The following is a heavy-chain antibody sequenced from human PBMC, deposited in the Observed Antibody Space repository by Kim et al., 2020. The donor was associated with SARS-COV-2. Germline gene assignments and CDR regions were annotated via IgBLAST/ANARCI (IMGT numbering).Heavy chain of an antibody. D-gene: IGHD1-1*01. CDR3: ASRMATTYYYYGMDV. J-gene: IGHJ6*02. Sequence: PSLKSRVTISVDTSKNQFSLKLSSVTAADTAVYYCASRMATTYYYYGMDVWGQGTTVTVSS. V-gene: IGHV4-39*01.